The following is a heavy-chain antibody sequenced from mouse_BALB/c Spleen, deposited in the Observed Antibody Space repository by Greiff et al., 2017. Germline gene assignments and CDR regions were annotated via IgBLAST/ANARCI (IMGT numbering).Heavy chain of an antibody. V-gene: IGHV5-6-4*01. CDR3: TREVITDY. J-gene: IGHJ2*01. D-gene: IGHD2-4*01. Sequence: EVQRVESGGGLVKPGGSLKLSCAASGFTFSSYTMSWVRQTPEKRLEWVATISSGGSYTYYPDSVKGRFTISRDNAKNTLYLQMSSLKSEDTAMYYCTREVITDYWGQGTTLTVSS. CDR1: GFTFSSYT. CDR2: ISSGGSYT.